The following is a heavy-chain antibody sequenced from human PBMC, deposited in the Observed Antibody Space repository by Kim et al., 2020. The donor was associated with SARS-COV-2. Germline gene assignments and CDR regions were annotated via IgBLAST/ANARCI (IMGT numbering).Heavy chain of an antibody. CDR2: IYSGGST. CDR3: ARDECSGGSCYRPGAFDI. V-gene: IGHV3-66*01. D-gene: IGHD2-15*01. Sequence: GGSLRLSCAASGFTVSSNYMSWVRQAPGKGLEWVSVIYSGGSTYYADSVKGRFTISRDNSKNTLYLQMNSLRAEDTAVYYCARDECSGGSCYRPGAFDIWGQGTMVTVSS. CDR1: GFTVSSNY. J-gene: IGHJ3*02.